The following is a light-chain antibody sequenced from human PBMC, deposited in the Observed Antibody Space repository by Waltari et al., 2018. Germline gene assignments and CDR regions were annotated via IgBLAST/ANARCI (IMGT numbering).Light chain of an antibody. Sequence: QSALTQPPSASGSPGQSVTISCAGTSSDVGEYNFVSWYQQHPGKAPKLIIYEVSKRPSGVPDRFSGSKSGNTASLTVSGLQTEDEADYYCSSYAGSNTYVFGTGTKVTVL. CDR2: EVS. CDR3: SSYAGSNTYV. CDR1: SSDVGEYNF. J-gene: IGLJ1*01. V-gene: IGLV2-8*01.